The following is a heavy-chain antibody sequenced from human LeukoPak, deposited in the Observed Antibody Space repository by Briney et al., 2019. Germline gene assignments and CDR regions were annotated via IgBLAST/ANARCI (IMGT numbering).Heavy chain of an antibody. D-gene: IGHD3-22*01. V-gene: IGHV3-43*02. Sequence: PGGSLRLSCAASGFAFDDYAMHWVRQAPGKGLEWVSLISGDGGSTYYADSVKGRFTISRDNSKNSLYLQMNSLRTEDTALCYCAKDFYYYDSSGYYYSFDYWGQGTLVTVSS. CDR2: ISGDGGST. CDR1: GFAFDDYA. J-gene: IGHJ4*02. CDR3: AKDFYYYDSSGYYYSFDY.